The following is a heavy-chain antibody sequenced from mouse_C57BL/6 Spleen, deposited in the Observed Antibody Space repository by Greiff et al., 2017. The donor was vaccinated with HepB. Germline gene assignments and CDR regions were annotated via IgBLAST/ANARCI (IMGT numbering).Heavy chain of an antibody. V-gene: IGHV5-9-1*02. CDR3: TRDRSPDWYFDV. CDR2: ISSGGDYI. J-gene: IGHJ1*03. D-gene: IGHD2-14*01. CDR1: GFTFSSYA. Sequence: EVMLVESGEGLVKPGGSLKLSCAASGFTFSSYAMSWVRQTPEKRLEWVAYISSGGDYIYYADTVKGRFTISRDNARNTLYLQMSSLKSEDTAMYYCTRDRSPDWYFDVWGTGTTVTVSS.